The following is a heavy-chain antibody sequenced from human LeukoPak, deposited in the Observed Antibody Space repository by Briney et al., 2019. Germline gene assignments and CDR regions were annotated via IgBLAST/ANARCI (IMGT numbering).Heavy chain of an antibody. CDR1: GIIFSTYA. Sequence: GSLRLSCAASGIIFSTYAMHWVRQAPGKGLEWVSAISGSGGSTYYADSVKGRFTISRDNSKNTLYLQMNSLRAEDTAVYYCAIDSSGWYYNYWGQGTLVTVSS. CDR3: AIDSSGWYYNY. CDR2: ISGSGGST. D-gene: IGHD6-19*01. V-gene: IGHV3-23*01. J-gene: IGHJ4*02.